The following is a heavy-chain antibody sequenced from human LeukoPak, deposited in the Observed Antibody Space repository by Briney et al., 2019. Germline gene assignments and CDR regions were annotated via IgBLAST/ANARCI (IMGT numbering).Heavy chain of an antibody. CDR2: ISSTSSSI. CDR1: GFPFSSFS. J-gene: IGHJ4*02. Sequence: GESLRLSCAASGFPFSSFSMNWVRQAPGKGLEWVSYISSTSSSIYYADPVKGRFTVSRDNAKDSLYLQMNSLRDEDTAVYYCARDLISGDYTFDYWGQGALVTVSS. V-gene: IGHV3-48*02. CDR3: ARDLISGDYTFDY. D-gene: IGHD4-11*01.